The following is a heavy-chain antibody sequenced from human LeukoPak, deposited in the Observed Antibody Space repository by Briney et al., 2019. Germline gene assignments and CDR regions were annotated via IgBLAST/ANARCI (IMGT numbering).Heavy chain of an antibody. CDR2: ISSSGSTI. J-gene: IGHJ4*02. D-gene: IGHD4-17*01. V-gene: IGHV3-48*03. Sequence: GGSLRLSCAASGFTFSSYEMNWVRQAPGKGLEWVSYISSSGSTIYYADSVKGRFTISRDNAKNTVNLQMNSLRAEDTAVYFCSREGSVTNDYWGQGTLVTVSS. CDR3: SREGSVTNDY. CDR1: GFTFSSYE.